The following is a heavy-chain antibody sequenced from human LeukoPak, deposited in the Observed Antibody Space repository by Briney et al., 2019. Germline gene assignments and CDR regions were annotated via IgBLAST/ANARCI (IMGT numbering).Heavy chain of an antibody. J-gene: IGHJ4*02. Sequence: SETLSLTCTVSGGSISRDYWSWIRPPPRKGLEWIGYVYYTGSTNYKDPLKSRVTILLDTSKNQFSLKLSSVTAADTAGYYCVRHASSGWYTPYFDFWGQGAPVTVSS. V-gene: IGHV4-59*08. CDR1: GGSISRDY. CDR2: VYYTGST. D-gene: IGHD6-19*01. CDR3: VRHASSGWYTPYFDF.